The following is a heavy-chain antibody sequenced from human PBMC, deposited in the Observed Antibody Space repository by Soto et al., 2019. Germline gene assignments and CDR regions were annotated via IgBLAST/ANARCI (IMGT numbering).Heavy chain of an antibody. CDR1: GGSISSSSYY. CDR3: ARAISPNVVRGDRNWFDP. J-gene: IGHJ5*02. V-gene: IGHV4-39*07. D-gene: IGHD2-21*02. Sequence: SETLSLTCTVSGGSISSSSYYWSWIRQPPGKGLEWIGEINHSGSTNYNPSLKSRVTISVDTSKNQFSLKLSSVTAADTAVYYCARAISPNVVRGDRNWFDPWGQGTLVTVSS. CDR2: INHSGST.